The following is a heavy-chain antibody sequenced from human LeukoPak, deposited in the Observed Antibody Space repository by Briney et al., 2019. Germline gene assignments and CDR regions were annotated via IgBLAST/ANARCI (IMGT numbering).Heavy chain of an antibody. Sequence: ASVKVSCKVSGYTLTELSMHWVRQAPGKGLEWMGGFDPEDGETIYAQKFQGRVTMTEDTSTDTAYMELSSLRSEDTAVYYCATVSQNCGGDCFDAFDIWGQGTMVTDSS. D-gene: IGHD2-21*02. CDR1: GYTLTELS. CDR3: ATVSQNCGGDCFDAFDI. CDR2: FDPEDGET. V-gene: IGHV1-24*01. J-gene: IGHJ3*02.